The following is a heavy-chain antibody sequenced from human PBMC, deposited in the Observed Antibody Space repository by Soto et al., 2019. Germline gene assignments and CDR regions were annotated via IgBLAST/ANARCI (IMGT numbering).Heavy chain of an antibody. CDR2: IKQDGSET. D-gene: IGHD3-10*01. V-gene: IGHV3-7*01. Sequence: GGSLRLSCEASGFTFSSYWMSWVRQAPGKGLEWVANIKQDGSETYYVDSVKGRFTISRDNAKNSLYLQMNSLRAEDTAVYYCARLRVTMVRGPFDYWGQGTLVPVSS. J-gene: IGHJ4*02. CDR1: GFTFSSYW. CDR3: ARLRVTMVRGPFDY.